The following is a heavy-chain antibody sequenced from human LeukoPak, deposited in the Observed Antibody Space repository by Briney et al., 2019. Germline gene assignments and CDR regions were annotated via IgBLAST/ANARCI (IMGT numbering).Heavy chain of an antibody. Sequence: PSETLSLTCAVYGESFSGYYWTWIRQPPGKGLEWTGEIIDTGSTKYNSSLKSRVTISVDTSKNEFSLNLTSVTAADTAVYYCARGLASGYPPIPFDYWGQGTLVTVSS. D-gene: IGHD3-3*01. CDR1: GESFSGYY. V-gene: IGHV4-34*12. J-gene: IGHJ4*02. CDR3: ARGLASGYPPIPFDY. CDR2: IIDTGST.